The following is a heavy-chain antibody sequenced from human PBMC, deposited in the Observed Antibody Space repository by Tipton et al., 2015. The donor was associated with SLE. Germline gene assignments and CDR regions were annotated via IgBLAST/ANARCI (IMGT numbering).Heavy chain of an antibody. J-gene: IGHJ3*02. CDR3: ARANDAEYGGAFDI. V-gene: IGHV4-39*07. Sequence: TLSLTCTVSGGSISRSSYYWAWIRQPPGKGLEWIGSVYYSGSTYYNPSLKSRVTISVDTSKNQFSLTLSSVTAADTALYYCARANDAEYGGAFDIWGQGTVVTVSS. CDR1: GGSISRSSYY. D-gene: IGHD4-17*01. CDR2: VYYSGST.